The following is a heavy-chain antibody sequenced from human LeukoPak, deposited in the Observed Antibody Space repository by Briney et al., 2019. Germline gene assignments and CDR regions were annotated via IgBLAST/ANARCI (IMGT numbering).Heavy chain of an antibody. Sequence: PSGTLSLTCTVSGGSISSSSYYWGWIRQPPGTGLEWIGSIYYSGSTYYNPSLKSRVTISVDTSKNQFSLKLSSVTAADTAVYYCARVIVGAINWFDPWGQGTLVTVSS. D-gene: IGHD1-26*01. CDR2: IYYSGST. J-gene: IGHJ5*02. CDR1: GGSISSSSYY. V-gene: IGHV4-39*07. CDR3: ARVIVGAINWFDP.